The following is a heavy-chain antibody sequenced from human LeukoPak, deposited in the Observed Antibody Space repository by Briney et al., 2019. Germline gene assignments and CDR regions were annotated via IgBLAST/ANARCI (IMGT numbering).Heavy chain of an antibody. CDR2: INPSGDST. Sequence: GASVKVSCKASGYTFTNYYIHWVRQAPGQGLEWMGIINPSGDSTSYAQKFQGRVTMTRDTSTSTVYMELSSLRSEDTAVYYCASVLYCGADCYSGRYFFDYWGQGTLVTVSS. CDR1: GYTFTNYY. D-gene: IGHD2-21*02. V-gene: IGHV1-46*01. CDR3: ASVLYCGADCYSGRYFFDY. J-gene: IGHJ4*02.